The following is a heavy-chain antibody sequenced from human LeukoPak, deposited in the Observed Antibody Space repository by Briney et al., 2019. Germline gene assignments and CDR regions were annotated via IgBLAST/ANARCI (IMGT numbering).Heavy chain of an antibody. Sequence: PSETLSLTCAVYGGSFSGYYWSWIRQPPGKGPEWIGEINHSGSTNYNPSLKSRVTMSVDTSKDQFSLKLSSVTAADTAVFYCARGTRNRHYYDSSVYVDYWGQGTLVTVSS. D-gene: IGHD3-22*01. V-gene: IGHV4-34*01. CDR2: INHSGST. J-gene: IGHJ4*02. CDR3: ARGTRNRHYYDSSVYVDY. CDR1: GGSFSGYY.